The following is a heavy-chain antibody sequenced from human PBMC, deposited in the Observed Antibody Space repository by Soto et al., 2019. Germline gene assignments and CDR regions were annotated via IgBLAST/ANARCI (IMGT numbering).Heavy chain of an antibody. J-gene: IGHJ3*02. CDR2: ISSSSSYI. Sequence: PGGSLRLSCAASGLTFSSYSMNWVRQAPGKGLEWVSSISSSSSYIYYADSVKGRFTISRDNAKNSLYLQMNSLRAEDTAVYYCARVARPKIIVATYDAFDIWGQGTMVTVAS. D-gene: IGHD5-12*01. CDR1: GLTFSSYS. CDR3: ARVARPKIIVATYDAFDI. V-gene: IGHV3-21*01.